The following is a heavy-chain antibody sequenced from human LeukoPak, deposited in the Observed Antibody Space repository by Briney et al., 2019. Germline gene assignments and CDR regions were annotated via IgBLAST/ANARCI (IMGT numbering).Heavy chain of an antibody. V-gene: IGHV4-39*01. Sequence: SETLSLTCTVSGGSIGSSSYYWGWIRQPPGKGLEWIGSIYYSGSTYYNPPLKSRVTISVDTSKNQFSLKLSSVTAADTAVYYCASRSGSSSFDYWGQGTLVTVSS. D-gene: IGHD6-6*01. J-gene: IGHJ4*02. CDR1: GGSIGSSSYY. CDR3: ASRSGSSSFDY. CDR2: IYYSGST.